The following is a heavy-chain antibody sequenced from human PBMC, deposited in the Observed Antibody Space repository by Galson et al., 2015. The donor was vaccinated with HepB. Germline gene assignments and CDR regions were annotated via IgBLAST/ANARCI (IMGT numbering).Heavy chain of an antibody. CDR2: IYYTRRT. D-gene: IGHD3-10*01. Sequence: TCTVSGGSISSSSYYWGWIRQPPGKGLEWIGNIYYTRRTYYNPSLKSRVTISVDTSKNQFSLKLSSVTAADTAVYYCARHSWVRGVIDYWGQGTLVTVSS. V-gene: IGHV4-39*01. CDR3: ARHSWVRGVIDY. J-gene: IGHJ4*02. CDR1: GGSISSSSYY.